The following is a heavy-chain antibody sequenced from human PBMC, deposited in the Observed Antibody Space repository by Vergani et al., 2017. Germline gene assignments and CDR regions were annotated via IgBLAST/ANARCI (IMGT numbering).Heavy chain of an antibody. J-gene: IGHJ4*02. CDR1: GFTFSSYA. CDR3: AKRGIAVAGIIKRGFDY. V-gene: IGHV3-23*01. CDR2: ISGSGGST. D-gene: IGHD6-19*01. Sequence: EVQLLESGGGLVQPGGSLRLSCAASGFTFSSYAMSWVRQAPGKGLEWVSAISGSGGSTYYADSVKGRFTISRDNSKNTLYLQMNSLRAEDTAVYYCAKRGIAVAGIIKRGFDYWGQGTLVTVSS.